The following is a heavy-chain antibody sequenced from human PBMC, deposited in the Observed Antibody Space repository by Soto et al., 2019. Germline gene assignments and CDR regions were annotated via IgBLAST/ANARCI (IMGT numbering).Heavy chain of an antibody. Sequence: QVQLQESGPGLVKPSGTLSLTCTVSGGSMTSSNWWNWDRQSPGKGLEWIGEAHHSGRTNYNPSLKSRVTISVDKSKNHFSLKLSSVTAADTAVYYCARSEATGLDHWGQGTLVTVSS. CDR1: GGSMTSSNW. D-gene: IGHD1-26*01. CDR3: ARSEATGLDH. CDR2: AHHSGRT. V-gene: IGHV4-4*02. J-gene: IGHJ4*02.